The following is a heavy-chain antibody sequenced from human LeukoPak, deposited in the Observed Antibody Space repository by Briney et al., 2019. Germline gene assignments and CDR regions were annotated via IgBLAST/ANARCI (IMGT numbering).Heavy chain of an antibody. Sequence: SETLSLTCAVYGGSFSGYYWSWIRQPPGKGLEWIGEINHSGSTNYNPSLKSRVTISVDTSKNQFSLKLSSVTAADTAVYYCARARALYSSSWSFDYWGQGTLVTVSS. D-gene: IGHD6-13*01. CDR1: GGSFSGYY. J-gene: IGHJ4*02. CDR2: INHSGST. V-gene: IGHV4-34*01. CDR3: ARARALYSSSWSFDY.